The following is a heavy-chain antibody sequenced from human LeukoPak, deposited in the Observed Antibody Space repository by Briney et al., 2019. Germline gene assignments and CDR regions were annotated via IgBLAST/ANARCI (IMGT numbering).Heavy chain of an antibody. CDR3: ARVGEPPYYYYYMDV. J-gene: IGHJ6*03. V-gene: IGHV4-39*07. Sequence: SETLSLTCRVSGASINSGSNYWGWIRQPPGKTLEWIGSIYSSGSTYYNPSLKSRVIIMIDTPKNHFSLTLSSVTAADTAVYYCARVGEPPYYYYYMDVWGKGTTVTISS. CDR1: GASINSGSNY. CDR2: IYSSGST. D-gene: IGHD1-26*01.